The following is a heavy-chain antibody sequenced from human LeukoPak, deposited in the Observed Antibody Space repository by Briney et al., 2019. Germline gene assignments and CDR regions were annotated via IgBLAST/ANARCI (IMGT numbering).Heavy chain of an antibody. Sequence: SETLSLTCGVSGESFSTYYWSWIRQPPGKGLEWIGEINHSGSINYNPSLKSRVTISVDTSKNQFSLKLTSVTAADTAVYYCARAIAYGSGGWFDPWGQGTLVTVSS. J-gene: IGHJ5*02. CDR3: ARAIAYGSGGWFDP. CDR2: INHSGSI. CDR1: GESFSTYY. D-gene: IGHD3-10*01. V-gene: IGHV4-34*01.